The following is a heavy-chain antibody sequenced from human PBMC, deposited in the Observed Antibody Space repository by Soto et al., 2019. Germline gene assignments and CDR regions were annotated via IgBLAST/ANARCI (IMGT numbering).Heavy chain of an antibody. V-gene: IGHV4-39*01. CDR2: IYYSGST. J-gene: IGHJ4*02. CDR3: ASLSFRYGRRTFDY. D-gene: IGHD5-18*01. CDR1: GASITSSSSY. Sequence: PSETLSLTGTVPGASITSSSSYWGGIRQPPGKGLEWIGRIYYSGSTYYNPSLKSQVTISVNTSTNQFSLNLSSVPAADTAVYYCASLSFRYGRRTFDYWGQGTLVTVSS.